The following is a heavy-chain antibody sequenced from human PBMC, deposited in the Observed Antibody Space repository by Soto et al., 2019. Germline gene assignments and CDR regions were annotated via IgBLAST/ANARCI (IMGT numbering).Heavy chain of an antibody. CDR2: INPHSGGT. V-gene: IGHV1-2*02. CDR1: GFTFSAYY. J-gene: IGHJ6*02. D-gene: IGHD2-2*01. Sequence: QVQLVQSGAEVKKPGASVKVSCKASGFTFSAYYIYWVRQAPGQGLEWIGWINPHSGGTNNAQKFQCRVTMTRDTSTSTVYMELSALISDDTAVYFCARSLLDEYSSSWRSAYYGMDVWGQGTTVTVSS. CDR3: ARSLLDEYSSSWRSAYYGMDV.